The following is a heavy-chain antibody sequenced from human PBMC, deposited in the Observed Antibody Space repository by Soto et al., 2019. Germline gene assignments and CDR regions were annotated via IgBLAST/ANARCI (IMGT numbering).Heavy chain of an antibody. CDR3: ASSESGYSYGCGAFDI. CDR2: ISAYNGNT. D-gene: IGHD5-18*01. V-gene: IGHV1-18*04. Sequence: ASVKVSCKASGYTLTSYGISWVRQAPGQGLEWMGWISAYNGNTNYAQKLQGRVTMTTDTSTSTAYMELRSLRSDDTAVYYCASSESGYSYGCGAFDIWGQGTMVTVSS. CDR1: GYTLTSYG. J-gene: IGHJ3*02.